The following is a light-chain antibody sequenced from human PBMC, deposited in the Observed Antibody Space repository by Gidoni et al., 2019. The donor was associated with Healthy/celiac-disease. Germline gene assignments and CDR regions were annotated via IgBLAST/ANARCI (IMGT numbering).Light chain of an antibody. CDR2: GAS. Sequence: EFVLRQPPGTLSLSPGERATLSCRASQSVSSSYLAWYQQKPGQAPRLLIYGASSRATGIPDRFSGSGSGTDFTLTISRLEPEDFAVYYCQQYGSSPPVTFGGGTKVEIK. CDR1: QSVSSSY. V-gene: IGKV3-20*01. CDR3: QQYGSSPPVT. J-gene: IGKJ4*01.